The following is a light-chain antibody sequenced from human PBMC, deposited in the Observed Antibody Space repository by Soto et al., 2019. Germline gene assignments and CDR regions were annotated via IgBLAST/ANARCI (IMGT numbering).Light chain of an antibody. CDR3: SSYTSSSTLVL. Sequence: QSALIQPASVSGSPGQSITISCTGTSSDVGGYNYVSWYQQHPGKAPKLMIYDVSNRPLGVSNRFSGSKSGNTASLTISGLQAEDEADYYCSSYTSSSTLVLFGGGTKVTVL. CDR1: SSDVGGYNY. J-gene: IGLJ2*01. V-gene: IGLV2-14*01. CDR2: DVS.